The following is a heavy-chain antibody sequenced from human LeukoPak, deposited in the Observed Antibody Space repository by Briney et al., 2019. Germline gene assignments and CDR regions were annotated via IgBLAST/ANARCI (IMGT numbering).Heavy chain of an antibody. J-gene: IGHJ4*02. D-gene: IGHD4/OR15-4a*01. CDR1: GFTFNTYT. CDR3: ARVLAGYGALYFDY. CDR2: ITASSTAI. Sequence: GGSLRLSCAASGFTFNTYTMNWVRQAPGKGLEWVSSITASSTAIYSADSVKGRFTISRDNSKNTLYLQMNSLRAEDTAVYYCARVLAGYGALYFDYWGQGTLVTVSS. V-gene: IGHV3-21*04.